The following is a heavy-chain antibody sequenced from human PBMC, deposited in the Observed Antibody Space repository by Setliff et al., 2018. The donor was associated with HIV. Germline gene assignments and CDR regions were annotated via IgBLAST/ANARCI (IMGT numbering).Heavy chain of an antibody. CDR1: GGSINYYS. D-gene: IGHD2-15*01. J-gene: IGHJ6*02. CDR3: ARKAADVSGGGMDV. V-gene: IGHV4-4*08. CDR2: IHPSGEP. Sequence: PSETLSLTCTVSGGSINYYSWSWIRQPPGKNPEYIGYIHPSGEPYYSPSLMSRLTISLDTANTLFSLRLTSATAADTAIYYCARKAADVSGGGMDVWGQGTTVTVSS.